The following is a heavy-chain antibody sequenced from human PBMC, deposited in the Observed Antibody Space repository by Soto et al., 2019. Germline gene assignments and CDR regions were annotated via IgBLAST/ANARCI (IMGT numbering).Heavy chain of an antibody. CDR3: ARLWEYYDILTGPINPMDV. V-gene: IGHV4-39*01. D-gene: IGHD3-9*01. J-gene: IGHJ6*02. Sequence: SETLSLTCSVSGASIRSTSYYWGWIRQPPGKGLEWIGSIYYSGSTHYSPSLKSRIIMSIDTSTNQFSLKLTSVTAADTAVYYCARLWEYYDILTGPINPMDVWGQGTTVTVSS. CDR2: IYYSGST. CDR1: GASIRSTSYY.